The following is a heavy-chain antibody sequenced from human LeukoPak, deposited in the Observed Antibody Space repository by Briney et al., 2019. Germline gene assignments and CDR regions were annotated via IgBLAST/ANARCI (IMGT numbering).Heavy chain of an antibody. CDR1: GYTFANYG. CDR2: ISAYNGNT. CDR3: ARVGSGSYYGFGY. J-gene: IGHJ4*02. Sequence: ASVKVSCKASGYTFANYGINWVRQAPGQGLEWMGWISAYNGNTNYAQKFQGRVTITRDTSASTAYMELSSLRSEDAAVYYCARVGSGSYYGFGYWGQGTLVTVSS. D-gene: IGHD1-26*01. V-gene: IGHV1-18*01.